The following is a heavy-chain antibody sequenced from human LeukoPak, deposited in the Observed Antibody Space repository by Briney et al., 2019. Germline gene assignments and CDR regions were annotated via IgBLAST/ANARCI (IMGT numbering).Heavy chain of an antibody. CDR2: IKQDGSEK. V-gene: IGHV3-7*01. Sequence: PGGSLRLSCAASGFTFSSYWMSWVRQAPGKGLEWVANIKQDGSEKYYVDSVKGRFTISRDNAKNSLYLQMNSLRAEDTAVYYCARVASITIFGVALLDAFDIWGQGTMVTVSS. CDR3: ARVASITIFGVALLDAFDI. J-gene: IGHJ3*02. CDR1: GFTFSSYW. D-gene: IGHD3-3*01.